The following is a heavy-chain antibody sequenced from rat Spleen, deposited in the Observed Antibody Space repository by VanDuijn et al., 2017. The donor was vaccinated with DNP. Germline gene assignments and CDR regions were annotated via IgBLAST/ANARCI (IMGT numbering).Heavy chain of an antibody. CDR3: ARWGTYFDY. J-gene: IGHJ2*01. CDR1: GFSITSNY. CDR2: INYSGST. V-gene: IGHV3-1*01. Sequence: CSVTGFSITSNYWAWIRKLPGNKMEWIGYINYSGSTGYNPSLKSRISITRDTWKNQFFLQLNSVTTEDTATYYCARWGTYFDYWGQGVMVTVSS.